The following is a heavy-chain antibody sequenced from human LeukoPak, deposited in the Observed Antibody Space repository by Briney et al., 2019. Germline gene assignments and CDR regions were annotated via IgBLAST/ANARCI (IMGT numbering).Heavy chain of an antibody. Sequence: GGSLRLSCAASGFTFSSYGMHWVRQAPGKGLEWVAVIWYDGSNKYYADSVKGRFTISRDNSKNTLYLQMNSLRAEDTAVYYCAREGQQPDHDAFDIWGQGTMVTVSS. CDR2: IWYDGSNK. CDR3: AREGQQPDHDAFDI. CDR1: GFTFSSYG. D-gene: IGHD6-13*01. J-gene: IGHJ3*02. V-gene: IGHV3-33*01.